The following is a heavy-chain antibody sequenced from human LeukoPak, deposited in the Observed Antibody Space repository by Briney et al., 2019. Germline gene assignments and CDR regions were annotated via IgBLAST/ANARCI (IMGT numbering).Heavy chain of an antibody. J-gene: IGHJ4*02. V-gene: IGHV6-1*01. CDR3: ARQSLGYVDY. CDR2: TYYRPKWSN. CDR1: GDSVSNKDAA. Sequence: SQTLSLTCAISGDSVSNKDAAWNWIRQSPSRGLEWLGRTYYRPKWSNDYAVSVKSRITINPDTSKNQFSLQLRSVTPDDTAVYYCARQSLGYVDYWGQGSRVTVSS. D-gene: IGHD2-15*01.